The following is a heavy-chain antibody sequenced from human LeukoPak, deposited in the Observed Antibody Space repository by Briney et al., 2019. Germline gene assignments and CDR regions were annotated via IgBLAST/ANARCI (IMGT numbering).Heavy chain of an antibody. CDR3: ARLIGRAAATPPYYFDY. CDR1: GGSISSYY. Sequence: SETLSLTCTVSGGSISSYYWSWIRQPPGKGLECIGYIYYSGTTNYNPSLKSRVAISVDTSKNQFSLKLSSVTAADTAVYYCARLIGRAAATPPYYFDYWGQGTLVTVSS. V-gene: IGHV4-59*01. J-gene: IGHJ4*02. CDR2: IYYSGTT. D-gene: IGHD6-13*01.